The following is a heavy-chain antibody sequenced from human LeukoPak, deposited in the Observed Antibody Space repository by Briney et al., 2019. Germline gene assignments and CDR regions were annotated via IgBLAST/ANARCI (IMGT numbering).Heavy chain of an antibody. J-gene: IGHJ6*02. V-gene: IGHV4-39*07. CDR3: ARGRYSSGWFNYYGVDV. CDR1: GGSISSGGYY. D-gene: IGHD6-19*01. CDR2: INHSGST. Sequence: SETLSLTCTVSGGSISSGGYYWSWIRQPPGKGLEWIGEINHSGSTNYNPSLKSRVTISVDTSKNQFSLKLSSVTAADTAVYYCARGRYSSGWFNYYGVDVWGQGTTVTVSS.